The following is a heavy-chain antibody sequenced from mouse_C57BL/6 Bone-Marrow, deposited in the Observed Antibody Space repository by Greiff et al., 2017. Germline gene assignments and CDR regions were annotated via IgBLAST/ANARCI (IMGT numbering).Heavy chain of an antibody. J-gene: IGHJ4*01. V-gene: IGHV3-3*01. CDR2: TFYSGIT. Sequence: EVQLVESGPSLVRPSPTLSLTCTVTGFSINSDCYWIWIRQFPGNKLEYIGYTFYSGITYYNPSLESRTYITRDTSKNQFSLKLSSVTTEDTATYYCARLPRWDYAMDYWGQGTSVTVSS. CDR3: ARLPRWDYAMDY. CDR1: GFSINSDCY. D-gene: IGHD2-12*01.